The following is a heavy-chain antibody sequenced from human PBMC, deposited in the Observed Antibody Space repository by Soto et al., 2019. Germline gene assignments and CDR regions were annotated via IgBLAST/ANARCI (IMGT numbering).Heavy chain of an antibody. CDR3: ARKTDSGGNGGF. J-gene: IGHJ4*02. CDR2: IYSNGDT. D-gene: IGHD2-15*01. CDR1: GFTVGYNY. V-gene: IGHV3-53*01. Sequence: GGGLIQPGGSLRLSCAVSGFTVGYNYMYWVRQPPGKGLEWVSLIYSNGDTRYADSVAGRFTVSRDSSKNTLYLQMNNLRDEDTAVYYCARKTDSGGNGGFWGQGTLVTVSS.